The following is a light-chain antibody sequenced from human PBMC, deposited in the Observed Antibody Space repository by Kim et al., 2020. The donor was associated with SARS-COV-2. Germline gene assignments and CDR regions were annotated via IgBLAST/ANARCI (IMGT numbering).Light chain of an antibody. CDR1: QSVSNN. J-gene: IGKJ2*01. V-gene: IGKV3-15*01. CDR2: GTS. Sequence: SPGERPPLPCRASQSVSNNLAWYQHKPVRPPRVLIYGTSTRATGVPARFSGSGSGTDFTLTVSSLQSEDFAVYYCHHYNDWPPGDTFGQGTKLEI. CDR3: HHYNDWPPGDT.